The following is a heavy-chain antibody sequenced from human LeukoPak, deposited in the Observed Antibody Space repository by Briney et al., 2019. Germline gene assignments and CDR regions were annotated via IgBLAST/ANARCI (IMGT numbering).Heavy chain of an antibody. Sequence: GGSLRLSCAASGFTVSSNYMSWVRQAPGKGLEWVSAISGSGGSTYYADSVKGRFTISRDNSKNTLYLQMNSLRAEDTAVYYCARDPRSLRLDTRYFDYWGQGTLVTVSS. CDR2: ISGSGGST. J-gene: IGHJ4*02. CDR1: GFTVSSNY. CDR3: ARDPRSLRLDTRYFDY. D-gene: IGHD5-18*01. V-gene: IGHV3-23*01.